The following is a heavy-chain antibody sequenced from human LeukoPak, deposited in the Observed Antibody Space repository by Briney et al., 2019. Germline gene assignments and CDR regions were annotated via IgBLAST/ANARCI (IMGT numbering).Heavy chain of an antibody. J-gene: IGHJ6*03. CDR3: ARGQGLYNWNYHYYYYYMDV. CDR1: GFTFSSYG. V-gene: IGHV3-30*03. Sequence: GGSLRLSCAASGFTFSSYGMHWVRQAPGKGLEWVAVISYDGSNKYYADSVKGRFTISRDNSKNTLYLQMNSLRAEDTAVYYCARGQGLYNWNYHYYYYYMDVWGKGTTVTVSS. D-gene: IGHD1-7*01. CDR2: ISYDGSNK.